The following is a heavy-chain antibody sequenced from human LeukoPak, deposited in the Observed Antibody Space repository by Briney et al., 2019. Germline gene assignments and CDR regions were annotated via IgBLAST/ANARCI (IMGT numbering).Heavy chain of an antibody. J-gene: IGHJ3*02. V-gene: IGHV3-74*01. CDR1: GFTFSSYW. CDR3: ARGWYHFPDI. CDR2: INFDGTIT. Sequence: PGGSLRLSCAASGFTFSSYWMHWVRQVPGKGLVWVSRINFDGTITTYADSVKGRFTISRDNAKNTLYLQMNSLRAEDTAVYYCARGWYHFPDIWGQRTVVTVSS. D-gene: IGHD2/OR15-2a*01.